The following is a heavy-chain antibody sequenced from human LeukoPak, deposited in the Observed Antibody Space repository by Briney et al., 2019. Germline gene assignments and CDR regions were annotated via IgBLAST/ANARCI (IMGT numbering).Heavy chain of an antibody. Sequence: GGSLRLSCAASGFTFDDYGMSWVRHAPGKGLEWVSGINWNGGSTDYADSVKGRFTISRDNAKNSLYLQMNSLRAEDTALYYCAREGARGYCSSTSCYPDYWGQGTLVTVSS. CDR1: GFTFDDYG. CDR3: AREGARGYCSSTSCYPDY. CDR2: INWNGGST. D-gene: IGHD2-2*01. J-gene: IGHJ4*02. V-gene: IGHV3-20*04.